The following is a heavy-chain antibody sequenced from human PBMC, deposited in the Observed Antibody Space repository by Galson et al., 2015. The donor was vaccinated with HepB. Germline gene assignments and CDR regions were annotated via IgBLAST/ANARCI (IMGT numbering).Heavy chain of an antibody. D-gene: IGHD4-23*01. CDR3: ARLDYGGGDY. CDR1: GGSISSSSYY. Sequence: ETLSLTCTVSGGSISSSSYYWGWIRQPPTKGLEWIGSIYYSGSTYYNPSLKSRVTISVGTSKNQFSLNLSSVTAADTAIYYCARLDYGGGDYWGQGILVTVSS. V-gene: IGHV4-39*01. J-gene: IGHJ4*02. CDR2: IYYSGST.